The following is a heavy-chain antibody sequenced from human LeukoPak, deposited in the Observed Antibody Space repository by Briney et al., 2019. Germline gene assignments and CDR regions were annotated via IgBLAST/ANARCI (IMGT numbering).Heavy chain of an antibody. D-gene: IGHD7-27*01. CDR2: INHSGST. Sequence: ESSETLSLTCAVYGGSFGGYYWSWIRQPPGKGLEWIGEINHSGSTNYNPSLKSRVTISVDTSKNQFSLKLSSVTAADTAVYYCARENLGSWYFDLWGRGTLVTVSS. J-gene: IGHJ2*01. V-gene: IGHV4-34*01. CDR1: GGSFGGYY. CDR3: ARENLGSWYFDL.